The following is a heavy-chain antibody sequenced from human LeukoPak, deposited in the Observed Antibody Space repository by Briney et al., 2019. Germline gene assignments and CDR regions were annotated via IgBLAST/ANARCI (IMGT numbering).Heavy chain of an antibody. Sequence: GGSLRLSCAASGFTFSTYAVNWVRQAPGKGLEWVSTISGSGDSTYYADSVKGRFTISRDNSKNTLYLQMNSLRAEDTAVYYCAKATVGYSYGYTSFDYWGQGTLVTVSS. J-gene: IGHJ4*02. V-gene: IGHV3-23*01. CDR1: GFTFSTYA. CDR3: AKATVGYSYGYTSFDY. D-gene: IGHD5-18*01. CDR2: ISGSGDST.